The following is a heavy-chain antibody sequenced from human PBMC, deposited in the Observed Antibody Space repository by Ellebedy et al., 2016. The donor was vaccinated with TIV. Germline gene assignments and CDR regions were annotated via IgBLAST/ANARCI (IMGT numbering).Heavy chain of an antibody. V-gene: IGHV4-4*07. J-gene: IGHJ6*03. CDR1: CGSASRYF. Sequence: SETLSLTXTVSCGSASRYFWSWLRQPAGKGLEWIGRIFTSGSFNYNPSLMSRVTMSVVTSKNQISLRLNSVTTADTAVYYCARVHCSITTCDYYYMDVWGKGTTVTVSS. CDR3: ARVHCSITTCDYYYMDV. D-gene: IGHD1-1*01. CDR2: IFTSGSF.